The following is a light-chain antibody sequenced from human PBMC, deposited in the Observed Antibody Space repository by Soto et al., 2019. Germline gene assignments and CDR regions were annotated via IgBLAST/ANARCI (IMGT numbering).Light chain of an antibody. CDR2: DVS. Sequence: QSVLTQPASVSGSPGQSITISCTGTSSDVGSYNYVSWYQQYPGKAPKLRIYDVSNRPSGVSYRFSGSKSGNTASLTISGLQAEDEADYYCSSYTTSSTHVVFGGGTKVTVL. V-gene: IGLV2-14*01. CDR3: SSYTTSSTHVV. J-gene: IGLJ2*01. CDR1: SSDVGSYNY.